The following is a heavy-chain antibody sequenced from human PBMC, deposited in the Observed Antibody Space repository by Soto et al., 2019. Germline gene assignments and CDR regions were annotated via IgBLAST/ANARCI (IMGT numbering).Heavy chain of an antibody. V-gene: IGHV3-30*18. Sequence: QVQLVESGGGVVQPGRSLRLSCAASGFTFSSYGMHWVRQAPGKGLEWVAVISYDGSNKYYADSVKGRFTISRDNSKNTLYLQMNSLRAEDTAVYYCAKVKTATPGDYYYYYYMDVWGKGTTVTVS. CDR1: GFTFSSYG. CDR3: AKVKTATPGDYYYYYYMDV. D-gene: IGHD2-15*01. CDR2: ISYDGSNK. J-gene: IGHJ6*03.